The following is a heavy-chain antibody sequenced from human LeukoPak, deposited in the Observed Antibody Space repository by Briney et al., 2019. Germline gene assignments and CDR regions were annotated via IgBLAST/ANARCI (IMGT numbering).Heavy chain of an antibody. CDR2: ISDDGSKI. CDR1: GFRFSSYG. CDR3: GKGPGYSVYDNLPHH. V-gene: IGHV3-30*18. D-gene: IGHD5/OR15-5a*01. J-gene: IGHJ5*02. Sequence: GGSLRLSCAASGFRFSSYGMHWVRQAPGKGLEWVAVISDDGSKIYYRDSVKGRFTISRDNSKNTLNLQMDSLRADDTAVYYCGKGPGYSVYDNLPHHWGQGTLVTVSS.